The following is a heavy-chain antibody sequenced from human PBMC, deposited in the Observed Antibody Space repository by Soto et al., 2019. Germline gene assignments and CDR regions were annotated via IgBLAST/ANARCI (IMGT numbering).Heavy chain of an antibody. D-gene: IGHD3-10*01. CDR3: ARDLGSITMVRGVIRETNYYYGMDV. Sequence: ASVKVSCKASGYTFTGYYMHWVRQAPGQGLEWMGWINPNSGGTNYAQKFQGWVTMTRDTSISTAYMELSRLRSDDTAVYYCARDLGSITMVRGVIRETNYYYGMDVWGQGTTVTVSS. CDR1: GYTFTGYY. CDR2: INPNSGGT. J-gene: IGHJ6*02. V-gene: IGHV1-2*04.